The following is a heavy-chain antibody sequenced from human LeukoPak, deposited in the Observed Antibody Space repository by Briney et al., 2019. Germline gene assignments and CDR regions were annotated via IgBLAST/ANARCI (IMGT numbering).Heavy chain of an antibody. J-gene: IGHJ3*02. V-gene: IGHV3-53*01. D-gene: IGHD5-18*01. CDR2: IYSGGST. CDR3: ARVRGLWLAFDI. Sequence: GGSLRLSCAASGFTLSSNYMSWVRQAPGKGLEWVSVIYSGGSTYYADSVKGRFTISRDNSKNTLYLQMNSLRAEDTAVYYCARVRGLWLAFDIWGQGTMVTVSS. CDR1: GFTLSSNY.